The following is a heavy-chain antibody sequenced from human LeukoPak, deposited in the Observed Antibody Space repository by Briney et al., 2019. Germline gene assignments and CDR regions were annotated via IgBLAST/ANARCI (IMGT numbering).Heavy chain of an antibody. CDR3: ARDYYDSSGIYYFDY. V-gene: IGHV1-3*01. CDR2: INAGNGNT. D-gene: IGHD3-22*01. CDR1: GYTFTSYA. Sequence: GASVKVSCKASGYTFTSYAMHWVRQAPGQGLEWMGWINAGNGNTKYSQKFQGRVTITRDTSASTAYMELSSLRSEDTAVYYCARDYYDSSGIYYFDYWGQGTLVTVSS. J-gene: IGHJ4*02.